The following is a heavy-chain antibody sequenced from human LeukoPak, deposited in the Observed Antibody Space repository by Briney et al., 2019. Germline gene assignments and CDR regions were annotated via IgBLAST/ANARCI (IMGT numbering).Heavy chain of an antibody. D-gene: IGHD1-26*01. CDR1: GFTFSRYD. V-gene: IGHV3-23*01. CDR3: VKATYSGSFPYFDY. CDR2: ISRGVGTT. J-gene: IGHJ4*02. Sequence: PGGSLRLSCAASGFTFSRYDLSWVRQAPGKGLECVSTISRGVGTTYYADSVKGRFTISRDNSKNTLYLQMNNLRADDTAVYYCVKATYSGSFPYFDYWGQGTLVTVSS.